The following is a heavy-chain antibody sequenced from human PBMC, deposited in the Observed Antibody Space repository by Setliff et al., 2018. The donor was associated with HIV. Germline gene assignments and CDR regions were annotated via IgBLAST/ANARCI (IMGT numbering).Heavy chain of an antibody. CDR2: VYHTGTT. J-gene: IGHJ3*02. D-gene: IGHD6-13*01. CDR3: FESDYTSSWSPEAFHI. V-gene: IGHV4-39*01. CDR1: GGSINNPNFY. Sequence: SETLSLTCTVSGGSINNPNFYWGWIRQSPGEGLEWIGNVYHTGTTYYKPSLRSRVTMSVDTSKNQFSLDLSSVTAAATALYYCFESDYTSSWSPEAFHIWGQGTMVTVSS.